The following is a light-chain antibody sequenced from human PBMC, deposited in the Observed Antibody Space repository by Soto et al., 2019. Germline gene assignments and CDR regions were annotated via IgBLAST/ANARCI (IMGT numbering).Light chain of an antibody. J-gene: IGKJ5*01. CDR1: QSISSY. CDR2: AAS. CDR3: HMSYSTPNT. V-gene: IGKV1-39*01. Sequence: DIQMTQSPSSLSASVGDRVTITCRASQSISSYLNWYQQKPGKAPKLLIYAASSLQSGVQSRFSGSGSGTDFTLTISSLQPEDFKTYYCHMSYSTPNTFGQGTRLEIK.